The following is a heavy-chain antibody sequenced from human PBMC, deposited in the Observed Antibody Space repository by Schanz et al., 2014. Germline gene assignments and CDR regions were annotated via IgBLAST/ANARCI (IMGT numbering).Heavy chain of an antibody. Sequence: QVQLVESGGGVVQPGGSLRLSCAASGFTFSSYGMHWVRQAPGKGLEWVAFIRYDGSNKYYADSVKGRFTISRDNAKNSLYLQMSSLRAEDAAVYYCARDRVQYSSGWYSDSWGQGTLVTVSS. CDR2: IRYDGSNK. D-gene: IGHD6-19*01. J-gene: IGHJ4*02. CDR3: ARDRVQYSSGWYSDS. CDR1: GFTFSSYG. V-gene: IGHV3-30*02.